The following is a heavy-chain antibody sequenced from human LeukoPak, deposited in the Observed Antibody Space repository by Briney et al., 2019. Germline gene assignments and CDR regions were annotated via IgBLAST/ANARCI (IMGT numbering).Heavy chain of an antibody. CDR3: ARPIVVVAATECHFDY. D-gene: IGHD2-15*01. CDR1: GFTFSSYA. V-gene: IGHV3-66*04. J-gene: IGHJ4*02. CDR2: IYVGGST. Sequence: PGGSLRLSCAASGFTFSSYAMHWVRQALGKGLEWVSVIYVGGSTYYADSVRGRFTISRDNSKNTLYLQMNSLRAEDTAVYYCARPIVVVAATECHFDYWGQGTLVTVSS.